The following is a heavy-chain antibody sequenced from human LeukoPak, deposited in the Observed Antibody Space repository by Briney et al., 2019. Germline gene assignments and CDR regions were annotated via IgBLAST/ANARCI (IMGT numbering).Heavy chain of an antibody. CDR1: GGSFSGDF. J-gene: IGHJ3*02. Sequence: SETLSLTCAVYGGSFSGDFWSWIRQPPGKGLEWIGEINHSGSTNYNPSLKSRVTISTDTSKNQFSLKLSYVTVADTAVYYCARRNYGDSDDVFDIWGQGTTVTVSS. V-gene: IGHV4-34*01. CDR3: ARRNYGDSDDVFDI. CDR2: INHSGST. D-gene: IGHD4-17*01.